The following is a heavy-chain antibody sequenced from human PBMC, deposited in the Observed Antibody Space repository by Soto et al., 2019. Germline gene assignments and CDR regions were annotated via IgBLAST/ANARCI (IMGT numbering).Heavy chain of an antibody. V-gene: IGHV3-53*01. CDR3: ARVRGYQLLPRKPYPGLIDY. D-gene: IGHD2-2*01. Sequence: HPGGSLRLSCAASGFTVSSNYMSWVRQAPGKGLEWVSVIYSGGSTYYADSVKGRFTISRDNTKNTLYLQMNSLRAEDTAVYYCARVRGYQLLPRKPYPGLIDYWGQGTLVTVSS. CDR2: IYSGGST. CDR1: GFTVSSNY. J-gene: IGHJ4*02.